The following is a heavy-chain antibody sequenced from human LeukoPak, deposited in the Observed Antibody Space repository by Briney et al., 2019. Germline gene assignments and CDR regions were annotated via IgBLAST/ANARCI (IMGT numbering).Heavy chain of an antibody. J-gene: IGHJ5*02. Sequence: GGSLRLSYAASGFTFSTYAMSWVRQAPGKGLEWVSFIYSDGNTYYADSVKGRFTLSRDSSRNTLYLQMNSLRVDDTAVYYCAGDTHSSSWYDHWGQGTLVTVSS. D-gene: IGHD6-19*01. CDR1: GFTFSTYA. CDR2: IYSDGNT. V-gene: IGHV3-23*03. CDR3: AGDTHSSSWYDH.